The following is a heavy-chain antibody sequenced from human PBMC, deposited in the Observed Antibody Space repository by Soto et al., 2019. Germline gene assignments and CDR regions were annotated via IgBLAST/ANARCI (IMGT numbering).Heavy chain of an antibody. D-gene: IGHD1-1*01. CDR1: GFSLSTTGVG. Sequence: QVTLKESGPTLVKPTQTLTLTCTFSGFSLSTTGVGVGWSRQPQGKALEWLALIYWADDKRYSPSLKSRLTITKDTSKNQVVLTMTNMDPVDTATYYCAHSFGRVHLFDYWGQGTLVTVS. CDR2: IYWADDK. J-gene: IGHJ4*02. CDR3: AHSFGRVHLFDY. V-gene: IGHV2-5*02.